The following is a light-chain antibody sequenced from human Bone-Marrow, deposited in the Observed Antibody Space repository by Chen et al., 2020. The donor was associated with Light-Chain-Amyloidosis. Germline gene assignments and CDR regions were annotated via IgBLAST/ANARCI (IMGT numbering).Light chain of an antibody. Sequence: YELTQPPSVSVSPGQTARITCSGDALPDQYAYWYQQKAGQAPVLVINKDSERPSGIPERVSGSSSGTTVTLTISGVQAEDEAVYYCQSADSTGIYRVFGGGTKLT. CDR2: KDS. CDR1: ALPDQY. CDR3: QSADSTGIYRV. V-gene: IGLV3-25*03. J-gene: IGLJ3*02.